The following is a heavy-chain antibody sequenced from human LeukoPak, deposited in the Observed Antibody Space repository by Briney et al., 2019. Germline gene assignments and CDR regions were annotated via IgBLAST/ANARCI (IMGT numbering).Heavy chain of an antibody. CDR3: ARDLGHYDYVWGSYRARGFDP. CDR2: INPNSGGT. V-gene: IGHV1-2*02. Sequence: GASVKVSCKASGYTFTSNYMHWVRQAPGQGLEWMGWINPNSGGTNYAQKFQGRVTMTRDTSISTAYMELSRLRSDDTAVYYCARDLGHYDYVWGSYRARGFDPWGQGTLVTVSS. J-gene: IGHJ5*02. D-gene: IGHD3-16*02. CDR1: GYTFTSNY.